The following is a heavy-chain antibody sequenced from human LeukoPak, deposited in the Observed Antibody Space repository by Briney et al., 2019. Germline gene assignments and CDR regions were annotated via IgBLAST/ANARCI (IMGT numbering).Heavy chain of an antibody. CDR3: AREGADDHGRLLWFDP. J-gene: IGHJ5*02. V-gene: IGHV1-18*01. D-gene: IGHD4-17*01. CDR2: ISAYNNYT. CDR1: GYTFTHYI. Sequence: AASVKVSCKASGYTFTHYIINWVRQAPGQGLEWMGKISAYNNYTTYAQKFQGRIAMTTDTPTNTAYMDLRSLRSDDTAFYYCAREGADDHGRLLWFDPWGQGTLVTVSS.